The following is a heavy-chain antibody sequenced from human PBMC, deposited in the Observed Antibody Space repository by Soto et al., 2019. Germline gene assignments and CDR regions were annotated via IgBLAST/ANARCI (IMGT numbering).Heavy chain of an antibody. V-gene: IGHV4-59*01. CDR3: ARDVRRVDFWSGYTMDV. CDR2: IYYSGST. Sequence: SETLSLTCTVSGGSISSYYWSWIRQPPGKGLEWIGYIYYSGSTNYNPSLKSRVTISVETSKNQFSLKLSSVTAADTAVYYCARDVRRVDFWSGYTMDVWGKGTTVTVSS. CDR1: GGSISSYY. J-gene: IGHJ6*04. D-gene: IGHD3-3*01.